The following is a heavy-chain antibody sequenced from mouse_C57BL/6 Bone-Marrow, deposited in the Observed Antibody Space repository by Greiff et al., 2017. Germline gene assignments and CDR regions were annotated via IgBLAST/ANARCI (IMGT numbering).Heavy chain of an antibody. CDR1: GFTFSSYG. CDR3: ARRGYYYGSSYGFDY. Sequence: EVQVVESGGDLVKPGGSLKLSCAASGFTFSSYGMSWVRQTPDKRLEWVATISSGGSYTYYPDSVKGRFTISRDNAKNTLYLQMSSLKSEDTAMYYCARRGYYYGSSYGFDYWGQGTTLTVSS. D-gene: IGHD1-1*01. J-gene: IGHJ2*01. CDR2: ISSGGSYT. V-gene: IGHV5-6*01.